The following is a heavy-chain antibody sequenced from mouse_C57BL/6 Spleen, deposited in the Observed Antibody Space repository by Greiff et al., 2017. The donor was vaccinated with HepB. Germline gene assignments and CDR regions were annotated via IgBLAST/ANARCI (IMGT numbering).Heavy chain of an antibody. Sequence: EVQLQQSGAELVRPGASVKLSCTASGFNIKDYYMHWVKQRPEQGLEWIGRIDPEDGDTEYAPKFQGKATMTADTSSNTAYLQLSSLTSEDTAVYYCTPYDSNLYYAMDYWGQGTSVTVSS. CDR1: GFNIKDYY. V-gene: IGHV14-1*01. CDR3: TPYDSNLYYAMDY. J-gene: IGHJ4*01. CDR2: IDPEDGDT. D-gene: IGHD2-5*01.